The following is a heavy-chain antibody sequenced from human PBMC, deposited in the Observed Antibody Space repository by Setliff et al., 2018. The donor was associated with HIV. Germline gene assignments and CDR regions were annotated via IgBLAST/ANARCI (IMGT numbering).Heavy chain of an antibody. CDR3: ARGLRWGDYPEGFDY. V-gene: IGHV1-2*02. D-gene: IGHD4-17*01. CDR2: MHPNSGAT. Sequence: ASVKVSCKTSGYTFTASYLHWVRQAPGQGLQWMGWMHPNSGATKYAQKFRDRVTLTGDTSISTAYMELSRLRSDDTAVYYCARGLRWGDYPEGFDYWGQGTLVTVSS. J-gene: IGHJ4*02. CDR1: GYTFTASY.